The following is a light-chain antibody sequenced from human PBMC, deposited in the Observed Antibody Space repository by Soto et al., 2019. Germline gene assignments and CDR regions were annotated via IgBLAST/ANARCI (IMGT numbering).Light chain of an antibody. CDR1: SSDVGGYNY. CDR3: CSYAGSNTPYV. V-gene: IGLV2-8*01. CDR2: EVS. Sequence: QSVLTQPPSASGSPGQSVTISCTGTSSDVGGYNYVSWYQQHPGKAPKLMIYEVSKRPSGVPDRFSGSKSGNTASLTVSGLQAEDEDEYDCCSYAGSNTPYVFGTGTKVTVL. J-gene: IGLJ1*01.